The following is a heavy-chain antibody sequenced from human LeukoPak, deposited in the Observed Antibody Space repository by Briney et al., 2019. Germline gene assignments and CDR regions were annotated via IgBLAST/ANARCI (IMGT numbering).Heavy chain of an antibody. CDR3: LAGYYYYYMDV. Sequence: GGSLTLSCAASGFAFSNYWLHWVRQAPGEGLVWVARINTHGSSTNYADSVKGRFTISRDNAKNTLYLQMTSLSAEDTAVYYALAGYYYYYMDVWGKGTTVTVSS. D-gene: IGHD6-13*01. CDR1: GFAFSNYW. CDR2: INTHGSST. V-gene: IGHV3-74*01. J-gene: IGHJ6*03.